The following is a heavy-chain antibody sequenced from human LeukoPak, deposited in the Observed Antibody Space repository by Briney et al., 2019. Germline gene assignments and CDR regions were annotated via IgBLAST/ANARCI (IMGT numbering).Heavy chain of an antibody. J-gene: IGHJ5*02. Sequence: PSETLSLTCTVSGGSISSSSYYWGWIRQPPGKGLEWIGSIYYSGSTYYNPSLKSRVTISVDTSKNQFSLKLSSVIAADTAVYYCARVWRDGSVTRFDPWGQGTLVTVSS. CDR2: IYYSGST. CDR1: GGSISSSSYY. V-gene: IGHV4-39*07. CDR3: ARVWRDGSVTRFDP. D-gene: IGHD3-10*01.